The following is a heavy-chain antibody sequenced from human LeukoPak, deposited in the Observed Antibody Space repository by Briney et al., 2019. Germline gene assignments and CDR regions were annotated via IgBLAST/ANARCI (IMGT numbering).Heavy chain of an antibody. CDR1: GFTFSSYS. Sequence: GGSLRLYCAASGFTFSSYSMNWVRQAPVKGLEWVSSISSSSSYIYYADSVKGRFTISRDNAKNSLYLQMSSLRAEDTAVYYCARVHGGCSSTSCYVGYWGQGTLVTVSS. J-gene: IGHJ4*02. CDR2: ISSSSSYI. D-gene: IGHD2-2*01. CDR3: ARVHGGCSSTSCYVGY. V-gene: IGHV3-21*01.